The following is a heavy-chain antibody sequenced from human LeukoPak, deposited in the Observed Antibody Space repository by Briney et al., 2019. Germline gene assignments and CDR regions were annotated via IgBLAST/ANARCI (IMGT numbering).Heavy chain of an antibody. D-gene: IGHD6-13*01. V-gene: IGHV4-34*01. J-gene: IGHJ4*02. CDR2: INHSGST. CDR3: ARGGSSSWYLWFDY. CDR1: GGSFSGYY. Sequence: PSETLSLTCAVYGGSFSGYYWSWIRQPPGKGLEWIGEINHSGSTNYNPSLKSRVAISVDTSKNQFSLKLSSVTAADTAVYYCARGGSSSWYLWFDYWGQGTLVTVSS.